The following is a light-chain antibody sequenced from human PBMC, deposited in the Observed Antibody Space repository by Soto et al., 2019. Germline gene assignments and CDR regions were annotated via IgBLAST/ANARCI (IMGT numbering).Light chain of an antibody. V-gene: IGLV2-14*01. CDR1: SSDVGGHNY. CDR3: SSYTSISTWI. CDR2: EVT. Sequence: QSALTQPASVSGSPGQSITISCTGTSSDVGGHNYVSRYRQEPGKAPKLLIYEVTNRPAGVSNRFSGSKSDNTASLTISGLQAEDEADYYCSSYTSISTWIFGGGTKLTVL. J-gene: IGLJ2*01.